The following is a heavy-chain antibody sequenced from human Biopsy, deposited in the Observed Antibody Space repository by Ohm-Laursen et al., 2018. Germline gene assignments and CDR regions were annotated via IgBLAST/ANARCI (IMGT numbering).Heavy chain of an antibody. CDR3: ARGRRNTSMFEGHSGHAFDI. V-gene: IGHV1-24*01. CDR1: EYILTELP. Sequence: ASVKVSCKVSEYILTELPIHWVRQAPGKGLEWMGGFDPEHGETLYAQKFQGRVTMTEDTSTDTAYMELSSLRSDDTAVYYCARGRRNTSMFEGHSGHAFDIWGQGTMVTVSS. J-gene: IGHJ3*02. D-gene: IGHD5-18*01. CDR2: FDPEHGET.